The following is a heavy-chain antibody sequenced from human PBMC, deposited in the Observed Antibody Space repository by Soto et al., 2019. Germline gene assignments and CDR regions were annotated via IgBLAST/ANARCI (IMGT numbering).Heavy chain of an antibody. CDR2: ISGSGGST. V-gene: IGHV3-23*01. CDR1: GFTFSSYA. CDR3: AKNYGSGPHAWFDP. Sequence: GGSLRLSCAASGFTFSSYAMSWVRQAPGKGLEWVSTISGSGGSTYYADSVKGRFTISRDKSKNTLFLHMNSLRAEDTAVFHCAKNYGSGPHAWFDPWGQGTLVTVSS. J-gene: IGHJ5*02. D-gene: IGHD3-10*01.